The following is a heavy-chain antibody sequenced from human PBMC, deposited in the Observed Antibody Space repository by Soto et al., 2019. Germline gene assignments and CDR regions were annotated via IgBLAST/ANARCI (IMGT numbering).Heavy chain of an antibody. J-gene: IGHJ6*02. Sequence: TVSGGSISSYYWSWIRQPPGKGLEWIGYIYYNGSSNYNPSLKSRVTISVDTSKNQFSLKLSSVTAADTAVYYCARAGIPQVLFFTGGYYYGMDVWGQGTTVTVSS. D-gene: IGHD2-2*01. CDR1: GGSISSYY. CDR2: IYYNGSS. CDR3: ARAGIPQVLFFTGGYYYGMDV. V-gene: IGHV4-59*01.